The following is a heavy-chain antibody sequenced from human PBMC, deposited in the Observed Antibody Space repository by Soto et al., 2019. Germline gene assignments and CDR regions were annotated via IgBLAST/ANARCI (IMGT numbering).Heavy chain of an antibody. Sequence: QIQLVQSGAEVKKPGASVKVSCRAPGYTFSSTGIGWERQPLGQGFEWMGWIGGYSGNTKYAQKFQGRVTMTTDTSTDTAYMELRSLRSDDTAVYYCARGTSVDYWGQGTLVTVSS. V-gene: IGHV1-18*04. J-gene: IGHJ4*02. CDR1: GYTFSSTG. CDR3: ARGTSVDY. CDR2: IGGYSGNT.